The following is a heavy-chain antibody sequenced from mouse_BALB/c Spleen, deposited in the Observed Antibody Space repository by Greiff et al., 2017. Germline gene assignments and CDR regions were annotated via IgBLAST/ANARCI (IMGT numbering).Heavy chain of an antibody. D-gene: IGHD4-1*01. J-gene: IGHJ4*01. V-gene: IGHV1-69*02. CDR2: IDPSDSYT. Sequence: QVQLQQPGAELVKPGASVKLSCKASGYTFTSYWMHWVKQRPGQGLEWIGEIDPSDSYTNYNQKFKGKATLTVDKSSSTAYMQLSSLTSEDSAVYYCARRELTGPYYYAMDYWGQGTSVTVSS. CDR3: ARRELTGPYYYAMDY. CDR1: GYTFTSYW.